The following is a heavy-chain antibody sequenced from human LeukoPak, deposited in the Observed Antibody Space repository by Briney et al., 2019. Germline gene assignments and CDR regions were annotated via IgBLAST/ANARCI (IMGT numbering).Heavy chain of an antibody. J-gene: IGHJ4*02. CDR3: AKDKASSGWYDY. CDR2: ISGSGGST. D-gene: IGHD6-19*01. CDR1: GFTFSSYA. V-gene: IGHV3-23*01. Sequence: GGPLRLSCAASGFTFSSYAMSWVRQAPGKGLEWVSAISGSGGSTYYADSVKGRFTISRDNSKNTLYLQMNSLRAEDTAVYYCAKDKASSGWYDYWGQGTLVTVSS.